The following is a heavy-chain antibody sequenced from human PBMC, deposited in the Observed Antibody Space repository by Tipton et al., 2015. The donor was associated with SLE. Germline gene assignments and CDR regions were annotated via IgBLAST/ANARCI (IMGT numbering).Heavy chain of an antibody. CDR3: ARGKGRTTGVW. Sequence: TLSLTCIVSGESISTSDYYWGWVRQPPGKGLEWIATVYYSGSAYYNPSLMSRLSISVDTSKNQFSLNLTSMTAADTAVYYCARGKGRTTGVWWGQGTLVTVSS. J-gene: IGHJ4*02. V-gene: IGHV4-39*01. CDR2: VYYSGSA. CDR1: GESISTSDYY. D-gene: IGHD6-13*01.